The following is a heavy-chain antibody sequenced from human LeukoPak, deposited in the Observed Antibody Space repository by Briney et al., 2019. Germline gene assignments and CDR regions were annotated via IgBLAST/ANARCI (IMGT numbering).Heavy chain of an antibody. CDR3: ARDPLGSSSWFYDY. J-gene: IGHJ4*02. D-gene: IGHD6-13*01. CDR1: GYIFTGYY. Sequence: ASVKVSCKASGYIFTGYYMHWVRQAPGQGLEWMGWINPNSGGTNYAQKFQGWVTMTRDTSISTAYMELSRLRSDDTAVYYCARDPLGSSSWFYDYWGQGTLVTVSS. V-gene: IGHV1-2*04. CDR2: INPNSGGT.